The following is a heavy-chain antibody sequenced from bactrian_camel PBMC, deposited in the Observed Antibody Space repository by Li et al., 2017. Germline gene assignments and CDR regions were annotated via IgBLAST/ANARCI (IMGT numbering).Heavy chain of an antibody. CDR3: AADCSGWAYNEYDEPDDFHY. J-gene: IGHJ6*01. D-gene: IGHD4*01. V-gene: IGHV3S61*01. CDR2: ISSDGST. Sequence: QLVESGGGSVQAGETLRLSCTFSRFTLDDSDIGWYRQVPGNECELVSYISSDGSTYYADSVKGRFTISKDNAKNTLYLQMNSLNTEDTAVYYCAADCSGWAYNEYDEPDDFHYWGQGTQVT. CDR1: RFTLDDSD.